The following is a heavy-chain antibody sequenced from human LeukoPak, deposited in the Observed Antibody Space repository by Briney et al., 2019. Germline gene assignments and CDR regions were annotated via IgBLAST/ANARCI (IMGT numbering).Heavy chain of an antibody. Sequence: ASVKVSCKASGGTFSSYGISWVRQAPGQGLEWMGGIIPIFGTTNYAQKFQGRLTITADESTSTAYMELSRLRSEDTAVYYCARDKRAGTFDYWGQGTLATVSS. CDR3: ARDKRAGTFDY. D-gene: IGHD6-13*01. J-gene: IGHJ4*02. CDR1: GGTFSSYG. CDR2: IIPIFGTT. V-gene: IGHV1-69*01.